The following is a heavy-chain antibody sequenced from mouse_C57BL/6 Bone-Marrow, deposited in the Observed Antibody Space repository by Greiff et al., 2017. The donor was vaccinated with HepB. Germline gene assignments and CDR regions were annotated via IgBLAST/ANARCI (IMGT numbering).Heavy chain of an antibody. D-gene: IGHD1-1*01. V-gene: IGHV1-42*01. CDR1: GYSFTGYY. Sequence: VQLQQSGPELVKPGASVKISCKASGYSFTGYYMNWVKQSPEKSLEWIGEINPSTGGTTYNQKFKAKATLTVDKSSSTAYMQLKSLTSEDSAVYDCARDITTVDDYWGQGTTLTVSS. J-gene: IGHJ2*01. CDR2: INPSTGGT. CDR3: ARDITTVDDY.